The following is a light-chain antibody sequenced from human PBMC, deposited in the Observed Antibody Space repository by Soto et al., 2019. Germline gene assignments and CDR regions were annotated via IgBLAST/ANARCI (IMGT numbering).Light chain of an antibody. V-gene: IGKV3-15*01. CDR2: GAS. Sequence: EIVMTQSPATLSVSPGERATLSCRASQSVSSNLAWYQQKPGQVPRLLIYGASTRATGIPARFSGSGSGTEFTLTFSSLQSEDFAVYYCQQYNNWLITFGQGTRLEIK. CDR1: QSVSSN. CDR3: QQYNNWLIT. J-gene: IGKJ5*01.